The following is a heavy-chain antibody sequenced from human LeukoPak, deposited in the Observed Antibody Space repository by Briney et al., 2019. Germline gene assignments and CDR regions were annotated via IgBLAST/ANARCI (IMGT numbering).Heavy chain of an antibody. CDR3: ARDLRLGYGDYDRSFDY. CDR2: INRGGSRT. V-gene: IGHV3-74*01. J-gene: IGHJ4*02. CDR1: GFTFSNHW. Sequence: GGSLRLSCAASGFTFSNHWMHWVRQAPGKGLMWVSRINRGGSRTDYADSVKGRFTISRDNAKNSLYLQINSLRAEDTAVYYCARDLRLGYGDYDRSFDYWGQGTLVTVSS. D-gene: IGHD4-17*01.